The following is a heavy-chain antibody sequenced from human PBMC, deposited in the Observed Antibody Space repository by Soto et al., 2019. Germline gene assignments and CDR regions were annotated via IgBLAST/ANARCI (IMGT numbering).Heavy chain of an antibody. CDR2: AINKANGYTT. Sequence: EVQLVESGVGLVQPEGSLRLSCAASGFTLSDHNMDWVRQAPGKGLEWVGRAINKANGYTTEYAASVKGRFTISRDDSKQSLSRQMNSLKNAAKAVYSFAYLSICWGRGTRVPVSS. J-gene: IGHJ4*02. CDR1: GFTLSDHN. CDR3: AYLSIC. D-gene: IGHD6-6*01. V-gene: IGHV3-72*01.